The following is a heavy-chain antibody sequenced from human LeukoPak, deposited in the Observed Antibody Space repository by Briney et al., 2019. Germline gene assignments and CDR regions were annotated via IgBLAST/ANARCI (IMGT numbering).Heavy chain of an antibody. CDR2: ISGSGGST. J-gene: IGHJ4*02. CDR3: AKARYCSGGSCFPQLTPDY. Sequence: ASVKVSCKASGYSSTNYGIIWVRQAPGKGLEWVSAISGSGGSTYYADSVKGRFTISRDNSKNTLYLQMNSLRAEDTAVYYCAKARYCSGGSCFPQLTPDYWGQGTLVTVSS. D-gene: IGHD2-15*01. CDR1: GYSSTNYG. V-gene: IGHV3-23*01.